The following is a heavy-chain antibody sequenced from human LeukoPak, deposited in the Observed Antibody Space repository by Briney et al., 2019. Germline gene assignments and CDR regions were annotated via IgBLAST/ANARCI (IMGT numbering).Heavy chain of an antibody. V-gene: IGHV3-48*03. CDR3: ARDRGVPAAIFDY. CDR2: ISSSGSTI. D-gene: IGHD2-2*01. CDR1: GFTFSSYE. Sequence: GGSRRLSCAASGFTFSSYEMNWVRQAPGKGLEWVSYISSSGSTIYYADSVKGRFTISRDNAKNSLYLQMNSLRAEDTAVYYCARDRGVPAAIFDYWGQGTLVTVSS. J-gene: IGHJ4*02.